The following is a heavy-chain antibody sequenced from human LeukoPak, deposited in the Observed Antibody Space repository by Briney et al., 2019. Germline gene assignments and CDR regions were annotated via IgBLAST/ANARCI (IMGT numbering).Heavy chain of an antibody. CDR1: GFTLDDYA. J-gene: IGHJ4*02. V-gene: IGHV3-43*02. Sequence: PGGSLRLSCAASGFTLDDYAMHWVRQAPGKGLEWVSLISGDGGSTYYADSVKGRFTISRDNSKNSLYLQMNSLRTEDTALYYCAKDTEGDGYNFIDYWGQGTLVTVSS. CDR3: AKDTEGDGYNFIDY. D-gene: IGHD5-24*01. CDR2: ISGDGGST.